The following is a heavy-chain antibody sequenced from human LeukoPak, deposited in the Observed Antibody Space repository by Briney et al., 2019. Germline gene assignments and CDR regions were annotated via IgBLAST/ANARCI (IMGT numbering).Heavy chain of an antibody. D-gene: IGHD3-22*01. V-gene: IGHV3-7*04. CDR1: GFTFSSYW. Sequence: PGGSLRLSCAASGFTFSSYWMIWVRQAPGKGLEWVANIKQDGSEKYYVDSVKGRFTISRDNAKNSLYLQMNSLRAENTAVYYCARVRLYYDSSGYYQTLFDYWGQGTLVTVSS. CDR3: ARVRLYYDSSGYYQTLFDY. CDR2: IKQDGSEK. J-gene: IGHJ4*02.